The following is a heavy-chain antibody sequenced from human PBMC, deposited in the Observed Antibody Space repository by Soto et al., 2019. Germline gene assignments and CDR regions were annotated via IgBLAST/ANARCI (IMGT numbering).Heavy chain of an antibody. Sequence: GGSLRLSCAASGFTFSSYWMSWVRQAPGKGLEWVANIKQDGSEKYYVDSVKGRFTISRDNAKNSLYLQMNSLRAEDTAVYYCAREWQLVLEGCWFDPWGQGTLVTVSS. D-gene: IGHD6-6*01. CDR1: GFTFSSYW. J-gene: IGHJ5*02. V-gene: IGHV3-7*01. CDR3: AREWQLVLEGCWFDP. CDR2: IKQDGSEK.